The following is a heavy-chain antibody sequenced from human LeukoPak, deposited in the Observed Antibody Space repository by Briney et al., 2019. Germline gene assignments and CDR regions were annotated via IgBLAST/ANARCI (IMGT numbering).Heavy chain of an antibody. CDR2: ISSSSTYI. CDR3: ARAGVCFGDYAFYI. Sequence: GGALRLSCAASGFTFRGYRMYWVRQAPGEGVEWVSSISSSSTYISYADSLNGRFTISRDNPKYSLYLQMNSLTAEYSAVYYCARAGVCFGDYAFYIWGQGTMVTVSS. J-gene: IGHJ3*02. CDR1: GFTFRGYR. D-gene: IGHD3-10*01. V-gene: IGHV3-21*01.